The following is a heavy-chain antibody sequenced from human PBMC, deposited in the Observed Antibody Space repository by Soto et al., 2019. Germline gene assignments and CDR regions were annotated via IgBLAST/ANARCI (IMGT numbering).Heavy chain of an antibody. Sequence: EVQLVESGGGLVQPGGSLRLSCAASGFTFSSYEMSWVRQAPGKGLEWVSYISSSGSTIYYADSVKGRFTISRDNAKNSLYLQMNSLRAEDTAVYYCARVNTMVRGAPTDYWGQGTLVTVSS. CDR1: GFTFSSYE. V-gene: IGHV3-48*03. CDR3: ARVNTMVRGAPTDY. J-gene: IGHJ4*02. D-gene: IGHD3-10*01. CDR2: ISSSGSTI.